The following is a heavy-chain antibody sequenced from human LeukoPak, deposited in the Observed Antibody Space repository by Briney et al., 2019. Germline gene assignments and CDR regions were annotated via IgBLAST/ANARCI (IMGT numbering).Heavy chain of an antibody. Sequence: GGSLRLSCAASGFTFSSYGMSWVRQAPGKGLEWVSAISGSGGSTYYADSVKGRFTISRDNAKKSLYLQMDSLRAEDTAVYYCARSGGMGYYYYMDVWGKGTTVTVSS. CDR3: ARSGGMGYYYYMDV. CDR1: GFTFSSYG. V-gene: IGHV3-23*01. CDR2: ISGSGGST. D-gene: IGHD1-26*01. J-gene: IGHJ6*03.